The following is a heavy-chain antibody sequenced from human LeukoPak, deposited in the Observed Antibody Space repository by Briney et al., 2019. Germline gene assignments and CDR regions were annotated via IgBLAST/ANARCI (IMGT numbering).Heavy chain of an antibody. CDR2: ISYDGSNK. CDR1: GFTFSSYG. J-gene: IGHJ4*02. Sequence: GRSLRLSCAASGFTFSSYGMHWVRQAPGKGLEWVAVISYDGSNKYYADSVKGRFTISRDNSKNTLYLQMNSLRAEDTAVYYCANVLRQQLALDFWGQGTLVTVSS. CDR3: ANVLRQQLALDF. V-gene: IGHV3-30*18. D-gene: IGHD6-13*01.